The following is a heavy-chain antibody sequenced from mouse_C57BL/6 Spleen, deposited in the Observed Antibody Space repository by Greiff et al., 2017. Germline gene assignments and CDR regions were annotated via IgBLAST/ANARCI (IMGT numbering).Heavy chain of an antibody. J-gene: IGHJ1*03. V-gene: IGHV1-64*01. CDR2: IHPNSGSI. Sequence: VQLQQPGAELVKPGASVKLSCKASGYTFTSYWMPWVHQRPGQGLEWIGRIHPNSGSINYNEKFKSKDTLTVDKSSSTAYMQLSSLTSEDSAVYYYARDWDGDFDGWGTGTTVTVSS. CDR3: ARDWDGDFDG. CDR1: GYTFTSYW. D-gene: IGHD4-1*01.